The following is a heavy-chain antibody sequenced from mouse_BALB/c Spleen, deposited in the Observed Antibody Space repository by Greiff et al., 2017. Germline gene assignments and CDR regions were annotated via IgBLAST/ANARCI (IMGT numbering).Heavy chain of an antibody. CDR3: ARGPYYGSSYYYAMDY. CDR1: GFTFSSYG. Sequence: EVHLVESGGGLVQPGGSLKLSCAASGFTFSSYGMSWVRQTPDKRLELVATINSNGGSTYYPDSVKGRFTISRDNAKNTLYLQMSSLKSEDTAMYYCARGPYYGSSYYYAMDYWGQGTSVTVSS. D-gene: IGHD1-1*01. J-gene: IGHJ4*01. CDR2: INSNGGST. V-gene: IGHV5-6-3*01.